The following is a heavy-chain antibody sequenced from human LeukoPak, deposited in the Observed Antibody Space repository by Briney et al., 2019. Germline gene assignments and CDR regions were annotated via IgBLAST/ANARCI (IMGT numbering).Heavy chain of an antibody. Sequence: SVKVSCKASRGTFSHYAINWVRQAPGQGLEWMGGIIPELGTENYAQKFQGRVTITADESTNTAYMELSRLRSEDTAVYYCARGVIVVPTAVLTLWGQGTLVTVSS. CDR3: ARGVIVVPTAVLTL. CDR2: IIPELGTE. V-gene: IGHV1-69*13. J-gene: IGHJ4*02. CDR1: RGTFSHYA. D-gene: IGHD2-2*01.